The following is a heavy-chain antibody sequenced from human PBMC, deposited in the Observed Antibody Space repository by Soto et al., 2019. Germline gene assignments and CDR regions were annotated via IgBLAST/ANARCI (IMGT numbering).Heavy chain of an antibody. Sequence: GGSLRLSCAASGFTFSSYGMHWVRQAPGKGLEWVAVISYDGSNKYYADSVKGRFTISRDNSKNTLYLQMNSLRAEDTAVYYCAKDRIAAAGYYYYMDVWGKGTTVTVSS. J-gene: IGHJ6*03. CDR1: GFTFSSYG. D-gene: IGHD6-13*01. CDR2: ISYDGSNK. CDR3: AKDRIAAAGYYYYMDV. V-gene: IGHV3-30*18.